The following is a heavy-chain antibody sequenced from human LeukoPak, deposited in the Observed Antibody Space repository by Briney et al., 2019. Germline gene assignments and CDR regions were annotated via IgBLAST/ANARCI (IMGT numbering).Heavy chain of an antibody. CDR2: INHSGST. V-gene: IGHV4-34*01. J-gene: IGHJ4*02. Sequence: PSETLSLTCAVYGGPFSGYYWSWIRQPPGKGLEWLGEINHSGSTNYNPSLKSRVTISVDTSKNQFSLKLSSVTAADTAVYYCAGTGEFVEMATIYEYYFDYWGQGTLVTVSS. CDR1: GGPFSGYY. CDR3: AGTGEFVEMATIYEYYFDY. D-gene: IGHD5-24*01.